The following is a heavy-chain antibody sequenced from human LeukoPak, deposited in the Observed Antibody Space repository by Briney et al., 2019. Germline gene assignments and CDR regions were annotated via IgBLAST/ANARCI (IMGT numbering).Heavy chain of an antibody. CDR2: ISAYNGNT. CDR1: GYTFTSYG. J-gene: IGHJ6*03. D-gene: IGHD2-2*01. V-gene: IGHV1-18*01. CDR3: ARGYCSSTSCYFYEYMDV. Sequence: ASVKVSCKASGYTFTSYGISWVRQAPGQGLEWMGWISAYNGNTNYAQKLQGRVTMTTDTSTSTAYMELRSLRSDDTAVYYCARGYCSSTSCYFYEYMDVRGKGTTVTVSS.